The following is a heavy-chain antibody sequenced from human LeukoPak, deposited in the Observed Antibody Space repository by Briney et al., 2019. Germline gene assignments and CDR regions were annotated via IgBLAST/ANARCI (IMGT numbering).Heavy chain of an antibody. CDR3: ARAGDFARNQRTYYMDV. V-gene: IGHV4-38-2*01. D-gene: IGHD3-16*01. CDR1: GYSISSGYY. J-gene: IGHJ6*03. CDR2: IYHSGST. Sequence: PSETLSLTCAVSGYSISSGYYWGWIRQPPGKGLEWIGSIYHSGSTYYNPSLKSRVTISVDTSKNQFSLKVTSVTAADTAVYYCARAGDFARNQRTYYMDVWGKGTTVTVSS.